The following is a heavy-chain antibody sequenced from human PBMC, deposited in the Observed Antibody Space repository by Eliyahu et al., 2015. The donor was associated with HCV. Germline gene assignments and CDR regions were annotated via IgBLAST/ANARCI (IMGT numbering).Heavy chain of an antibody. V-gene: IGHV4-59*01. Sequence: QVQLQESGPGLVKPSETLSXTCXVSXGSXTTXYWXWIXPPPGKGLEWIWYIHYSGSTNYNPSLKSRVTISVXTSKNQFSLNLTSVTAADTAMYYCASGGGGIAVTGTGGWFDPWGQGTLVTVSS. J-gene: IGHJ5*02. CDR1: XGSXTTXY. D-gene: IGHD6-19*01. CDR2: IHYSGST. CDR3: ASGGGGIAVTGTGGWFDP.